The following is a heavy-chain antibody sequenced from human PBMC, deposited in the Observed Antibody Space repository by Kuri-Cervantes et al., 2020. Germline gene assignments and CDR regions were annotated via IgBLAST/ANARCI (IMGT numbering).Heavy chain of an antibody. Sequence: GESLKISCAASGFTFSSYWMSWVRQAPGKGLEWVANINQDGSKKYYVDSVKGRFTISRDNVKNSLYLQMNSLRAEDTAVYYCARAIGDYAAYWGQGTLVTVSS. CDR1: GFTFSSYW. J-gene: IGHJ4*02. CDR2: INQDGSKK. CDR3: ARAIGDYAAY. V-gene: IGHV3-7*01. D-gene: IGHD4-17*01.